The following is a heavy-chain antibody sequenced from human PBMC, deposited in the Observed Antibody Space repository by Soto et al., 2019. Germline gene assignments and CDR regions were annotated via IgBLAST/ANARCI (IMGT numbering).Heavy chain of an antibody. CDR3: AGGVPAAMSYYYYGMDV. V-gene: IGHV3-30*03. CDR2: ISYDGSNK. CDR1: GFTFSSYG. J-gene: IGHJ6*02. D-gene: IGHD2-2*01. Sequence: PGGSLRPSCAASGFTFSSYGMHWVRQAPGKGLEWVAVISYDGSNKYYADSVKGRFTISRDNSKNTLYLQMNSLRAEDTAVYYCAGGVPAAMSYYYYGMDVWGQGTTVTVSS.